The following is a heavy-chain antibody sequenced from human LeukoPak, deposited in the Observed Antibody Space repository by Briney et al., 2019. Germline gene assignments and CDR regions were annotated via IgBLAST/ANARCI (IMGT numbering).Heavy chain of an antibody. D-gene: IGHD3-10*01. J-gene: IGHJ6*02. Sequence: GGSLRLSCAASGFTFSSYAVSWVRQAPGKGLERVSAISGSGGSTYYADSVKGRFTISRDNSKNTLYLQMNSLRAEDTAVYYCAKVPGVRGYYYYGMDVWGQGTTVTVSS. CDR1: GFTFSSYA. V-gene: IGHV3-23*01. CDR3: AKVPGVRGYYYYGMDV. CDR2: ISGSGGST.